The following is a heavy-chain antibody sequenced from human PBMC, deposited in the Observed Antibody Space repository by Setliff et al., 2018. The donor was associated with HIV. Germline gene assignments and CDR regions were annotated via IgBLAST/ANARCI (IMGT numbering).Heavy chain of an antibody. V-gene: IGHV4-4*07. CDR2: VYLSGGT. Sequence: SETLSLTCTVSSDSIRAYFWTWVRQPAGKGLEWIGHVYLSGGTNSNPSLKSRVTMSFDTSKNQFSLNLNSVTAADTAVYYCARGLPATNGVWIDYWGQGILVTVSS. CDR1: SDSIRAYF. J-gene: IGHJ4*02. CDR3: ARGLPATNGVWIDY. D-gene: IGHD2-8*01.